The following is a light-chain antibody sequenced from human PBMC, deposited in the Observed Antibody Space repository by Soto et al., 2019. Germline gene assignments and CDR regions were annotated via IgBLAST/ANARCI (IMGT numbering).Light chain of an antibody. Sequence: QSVLTQPASVSGSPGQSITISCTGTSSDVGGYNFVTWYQQYPGKAPKLVIHDVTRRPSGVSNRFSGSKSGTTASLTISGLQAEDEADYYCCSYTSSTSYAFGTGTKVTV. V-gene: IGLV2-14*01. CDR3: CSYTSSTSYA. J-gene: IGLJ1*01. CDR1: SSDVGGYNF. CDR2: DVT.